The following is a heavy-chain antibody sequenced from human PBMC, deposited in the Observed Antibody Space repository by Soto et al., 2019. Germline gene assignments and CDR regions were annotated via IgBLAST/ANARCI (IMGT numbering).Heavy chain of an antibody. CDR1: GYFFTSYA. D-gene: IGHD3-3*02. CDR2: INAGNGDT. V-gene: IGHV1-3*05. Sequence: QVHLVQSGAEEKKPGASVKVSCKASGYFFTSYAMHWVRQAPGQSLEWMGWINAGNGDTKYSQKFQGRATITTDTSASTAYVELRSLRSEDTAVYYCARGRIFGVNYYSYGMDVWGQATTVTVSS. CDR3: ARGRIFGVNYYSYGMDV. J-gene: IGHJ6*02.